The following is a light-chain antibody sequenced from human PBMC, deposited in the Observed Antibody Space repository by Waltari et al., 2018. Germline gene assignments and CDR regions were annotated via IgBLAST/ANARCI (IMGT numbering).Light chain of an antibody. Sequence: DIQMTQSPSSLSASVGDRVTITCQASQDISNYLNWYQQKPGKAPKPLIYDASNLETGVPSRFSGSGSGTDFTFTISSLQPDDFATYYCQQANNFPRTFGQGTKVEI. CDR3: QQANNFPRT. CDR1: QDISNY. V-gene: IGKV1-33*01. J-gene: IGKJ1*01. CDR2: DAS.